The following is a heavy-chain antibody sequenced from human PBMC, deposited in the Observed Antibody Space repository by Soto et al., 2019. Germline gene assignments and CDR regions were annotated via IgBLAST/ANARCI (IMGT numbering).Heavy chain of an antibody. Sequence: PSQSLSRTWSPDARSLSGFYCSWIRQPPGKGLEWIGEINHSGSTNYNPSLKGRVTISVDTSKSQFSLKLSSVTAADTAGYYCAATNIVVVSERLDYWGQGTLVTVSS. CDR1: ARSLSGFY. CDR2: INHSGST. CDR3: AATNIVVVSERLDY. V-gene: IGHV4-34*01. D-gene: IGHD2-21*02. J-gene: IGHJ4*02.